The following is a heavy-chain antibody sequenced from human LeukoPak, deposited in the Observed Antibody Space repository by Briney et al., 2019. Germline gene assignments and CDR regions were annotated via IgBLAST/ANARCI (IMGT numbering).Heavy chain of an antibody. D-gene: IGHD3-10*01. Sequence: PGGSLRLSCAASGFTVSSNYMSWVRQAPGEGLECVSVIYSGGSTYYADSVKGRFTISRDNSKNTLYLQMNSLRAEDTAVYYCASLIWFGDLDIWGQGTMVTVSS. J-gene: IGHJ3*02. CDR1: GFTVSSNY. V-gene: IGHV3-53*01. CDR2: IYSGGST. CDR3: ASLIWFGDLDI.